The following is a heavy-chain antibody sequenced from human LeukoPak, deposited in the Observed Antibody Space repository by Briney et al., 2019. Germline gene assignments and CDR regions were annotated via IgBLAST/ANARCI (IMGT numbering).Heavy chain of an antibody. CDR2: INHSGST. J-gene: IGHJ4*02. CDR1: GGSFSGYY. CDR3: ARRVTYLYYFDY. V-gene: IGHV4-34*01. Sequence: KPSETLSLTCAVYGGSFSGYYWSLIRQPPGKGLEWIGEINHSGSTNYNPSLESRVTISVDTSKNQFSLKLSSATAADTAVYYCARRVTYLYYFDYWGQGTLVTVSS. D-gene: IGHD3-10*01.